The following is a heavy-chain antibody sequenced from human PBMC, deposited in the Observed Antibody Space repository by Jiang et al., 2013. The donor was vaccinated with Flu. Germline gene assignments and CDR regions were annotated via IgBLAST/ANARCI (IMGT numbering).Heavy chain of an antibody. D-gene: IGHD6-19*01. V-gene: IGHV4-61*02. CDR1: GDSFRSGVYF. CDR3: ARGPPSVDAWHFDL. Sequence: GSGLVKPSQTLSLTCTVSGDSFRSGVYFWNWIRQPAEKGLEWIGRFFPGETTNYAGGTTNYNPSLMRRVSISLDVLKRQIYLKLSSVTVADTAVYYCARGPPSVDAWHFDLWGRGTPVTVSS. J-gene: IGHJ2*01. CDR2: FFPGETTNYAGGTT.